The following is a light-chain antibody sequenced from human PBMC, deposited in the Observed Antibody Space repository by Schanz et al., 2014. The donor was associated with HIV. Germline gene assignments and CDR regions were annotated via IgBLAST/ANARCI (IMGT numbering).Light chain of an antibody. J-gene: IGLJ1*01. V-gene: IGLV2-14*01. CDR2: DVS. CDR3: ASYTSPATFV. CDR1: SSDVGGYKF. Sequence: QSALTQPASLSGSPGQSITISCTGTSSDVGGYKFVSWYQQHPGKAPKLLLYDVSIRVRPSGVSNRFSGSKSGNTASLTISGLQAEDGADYYCASYTSPATFVFGTGTKLTVL.